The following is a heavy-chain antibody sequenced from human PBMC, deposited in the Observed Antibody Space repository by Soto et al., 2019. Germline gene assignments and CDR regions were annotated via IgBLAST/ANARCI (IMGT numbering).Heavy chain of an antibody. CDR3: ARGFRGSTFGNYYFDF. CDR1: GGSISTHY. Sequence: QVQLQESGPGLVQPSETLSLSCNISGGSISTHYWTWIRQPPGKGLEWIGYVFRSGSTNINPSLRSRVSMSVDTSKNQFFLNIKSVTAADTALYYCARGFRGSTFGNYYFDFWGPGTLVTVSS. J-gene: IGHJ4*02. D-gene: IGHD1-1*01. CDR2: VFRSGST. V-gene: IGHV4-59*11.